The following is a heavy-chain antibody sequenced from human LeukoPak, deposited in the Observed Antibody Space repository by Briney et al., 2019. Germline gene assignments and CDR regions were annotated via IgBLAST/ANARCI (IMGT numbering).Heavy chain of an antibody. CDR2: INPNSGGT. Sequence: GASVKVSCKASRYTFTGYYIHWVRQAPGQGPEWMGWINPNSGGTKYAQKFQGRVTMTKDTSISTAYMELSGLRSDDTAVYYCARVEMVIISSGPKDDYWGQGTLVTVSS. D-gene: IGHD5-24*01. CDR1: RYTFTGYY. V-gene: IGHV1-2*02. J-gene: IGHJ4*02. CDR3: ARVEMVIISSGPKDDY.